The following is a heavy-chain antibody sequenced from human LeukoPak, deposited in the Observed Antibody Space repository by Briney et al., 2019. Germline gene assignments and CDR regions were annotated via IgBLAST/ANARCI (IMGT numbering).Heavy chain of an antibody. J-gene: IGHJ4*02. CDR1: GFTFSSFW. CDR2: IKQEGSDK. D-gene: IGHD1-14*01. V-gene: IGHV3-7*01. Sequence: PGRSLRLSCAASGFTFSSFWMSWVRQAPGKGLEWVANIKQEGSDKYYVDSVKGRFTISRDNAENSLHLQMNSLRVEDTAVYYCVRLEHRFDYWGQGILVTVSS. CDR3: VRLEHRFDY.